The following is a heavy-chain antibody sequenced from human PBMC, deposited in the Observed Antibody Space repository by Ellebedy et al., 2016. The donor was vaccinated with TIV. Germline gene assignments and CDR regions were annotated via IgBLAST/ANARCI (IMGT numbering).Heavy chain of an antibody. Sequence: SETLSLTCTVSGGSISSSSYYWGWIRQPPGKGLEWIGSIYYSGSTYYNPSLKSRVTISVDTSKNQFSLKLSSVTAADTAVYYCARRITCSGGSCYGWFDPWGQGTLVTVSS. CDR2: IYYSGST. V-gene: IGHV4-39*01. CDR1: GGSISSSSYY. CDR3: ARRITCSGGSCYGWFDP. J-gene: IGHJ5*02. D-gene: IGHD2-15*01.